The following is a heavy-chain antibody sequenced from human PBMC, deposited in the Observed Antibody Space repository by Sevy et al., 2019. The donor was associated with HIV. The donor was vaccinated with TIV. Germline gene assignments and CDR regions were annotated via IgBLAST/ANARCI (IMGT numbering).Heavy chain of an antibody. V-gene: IGHV1-69*13. Sequence: ASVKVSCKASGGTFSSYAISWVRQAPGQGLEWMGGIIPIFGTANYAQKFQGRVTITADESTSTAYMELSSLRSKDTAVYYCAGDWGACSSTSCYIGVGVFDIWGQGTMVTLSS. CDR1: GGTFSSYA. J-gene: IGHJ3*02. D-gene: IGHD2-2*02. CDR2: IIPIFGTA. CDR3: AGDWGACSSTSCYIGVGVFDI.